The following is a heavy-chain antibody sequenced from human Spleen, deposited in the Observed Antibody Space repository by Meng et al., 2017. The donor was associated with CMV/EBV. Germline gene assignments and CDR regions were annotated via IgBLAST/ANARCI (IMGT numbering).Heavy chain of an antibody. J-gene: IGHJ4*02. V-gene: IGHV4-39*07. CDR3: ASPSYSSSWEIHYFDY. Sequence: ESLKISCTVSGGSISSSSYYWGWIRQPPGKGLEWIGSIYYSGSTYYNPSLKSRVTISVDTSKNQFSLKLSSVTAADTAVYYCASPSYSSSWEIHYFDYWGQGTLVTVSS. D-gene: IGHD6-13*01. CDR1: GGSISSSSYY. CDR2: IYYSGST.